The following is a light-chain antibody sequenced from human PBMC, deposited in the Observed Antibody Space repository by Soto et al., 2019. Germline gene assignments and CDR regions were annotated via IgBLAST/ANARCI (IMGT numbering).Light chain of an antibody. CDR1: QDISSC. CDR2: DVS. V-gene: IGKV3-11*01. J-gene: IGKJ1*01. CDR3: QQRSNWPRT. Sequence: LTQSPATLSLTPGKRATLSFRASQDISSCLICYQQKPGHSPRLLLYDVSNRATGIPARFSGSGSGTDFTLTISSLEPEDCAGYYCQQRSNWPRTFCQGTKVDI.